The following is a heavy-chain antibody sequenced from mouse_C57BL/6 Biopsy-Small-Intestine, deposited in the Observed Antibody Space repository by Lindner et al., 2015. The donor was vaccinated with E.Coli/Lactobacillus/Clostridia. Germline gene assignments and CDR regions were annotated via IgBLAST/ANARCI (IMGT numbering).Heavy chain of an antibody. V-gene: IGHV1-84*02. Sequence: SVKVSCKASGYNIIDYSIHWVRQAPGQRLEWMGWINVGNGNTKSSQKFQDRVTITGDTTASTVYMELSSLTSEDTAVYYCARDLEIRFLEYLLRPFDYWGQGT. CDR1: GYNIIDYS. D-gene: IGHD2-12*01. CDR2: INVGNGNT. CDR3: ARDLEIRFLEYLLRPFDY. J-gene: IGHJ2*01.